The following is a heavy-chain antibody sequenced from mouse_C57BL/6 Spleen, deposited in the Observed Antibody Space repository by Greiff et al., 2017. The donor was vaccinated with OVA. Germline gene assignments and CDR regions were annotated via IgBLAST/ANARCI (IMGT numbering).Heavy chain of an antibody. J-gene: IGHJ4*01. CDR2: IYPGDGDT. D-gene: IGHD1-1*01. V-gene: IGHV1-80*01. CDR3: ARSGAYYGSSYVGAMDY. CDR1: GYAFSSYW. Sequence: QVQLQQSGAELVKPGASVKISCKASGYAFSSYWMNWVKQRPGKGLEWIGQIYPGDGDTNYNGKFKGKATLTADKSSSTAYMQLSSLTSEDSAVYFCARSGAYYGSSYVGAMDYWGQGTSVTVSS.